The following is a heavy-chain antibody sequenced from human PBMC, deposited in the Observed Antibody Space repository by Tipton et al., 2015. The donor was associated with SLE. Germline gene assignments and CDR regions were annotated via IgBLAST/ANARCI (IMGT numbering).Heavy chain of an antibody. J-gene: IGHJ3*02. CDR2: IYYSGST. CDR3: ARTMVRDWGAFDI. V-gene: IGHV4-59*12. D-gene: IGHD3-10*01. Sequence: TLSLTCTVSGGSISSYYWSWIRQPPGKGLEWIGYIYYSGSTFYNPSLKSRVTISVDTSKNQFSLKLSSVTAADTAVYYCARTMVRDWGAFDIWGQGTMVTVSS. CDR1: GGSISSYY.